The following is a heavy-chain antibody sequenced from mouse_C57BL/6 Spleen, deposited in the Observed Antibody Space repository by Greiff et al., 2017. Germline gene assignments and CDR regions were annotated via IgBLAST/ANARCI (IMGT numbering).Heavy chain of an antibody. CDR1: GYAFSSSW. D-gene: IGHD1-1*01. V-gene: IGHV1-82*01. CDR3: AAPSTVVAPYYFDY. J-gene: IGHJ2*01. CDR2: IYPGDGDT. Sequence: VQGVESGPELVKPGASVKISCKASGYAFSSSWMNWVKQRPGKGLEWIGRIYPGDGDTNYNGKFKGKATLTADKSSSTAYMQLSSLTSEDSAVYFCAAPSTVVAPYYFDYWGQGTTLTVSS.